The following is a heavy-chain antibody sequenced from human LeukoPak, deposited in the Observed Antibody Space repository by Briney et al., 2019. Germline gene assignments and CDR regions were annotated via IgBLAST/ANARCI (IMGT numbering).Heavy chain of an antibody. CDR2: ISGSGGST. D-gene: IGHD3-10*01. V-gene: IGHV3-23*01. CDR3: AKVVGTMVRGVPYYYYYGMDV. Sequence: PGGSLRLSCAASGFTFSSYAMSWVRQAPGKGLEWVSAISGSGGSTYYADSVKGRFTISRDNSKNTLYPQMNSLRAEDTAVYYCAKVVGTMVRGVPYYYYYGMDVWGQGTTVTVSS. J-gene: IGHJ6*02. CDR1: GFTFSSYA.